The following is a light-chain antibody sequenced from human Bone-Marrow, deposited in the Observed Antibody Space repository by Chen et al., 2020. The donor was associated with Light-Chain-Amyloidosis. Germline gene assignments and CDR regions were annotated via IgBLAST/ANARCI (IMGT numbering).Light chain of an antibody. J-gene: IGLJ3*02. CDR1: NSNIWSNY. CDR3: GTWDSSLSAVV. V-gene: IGLV1-51*01. CDR2: DNN. Sequence: QSVLTQPPSVSAAPGQKVTISCSGSNSNIWSNYVSWYQQLPGAAPELLIYDNNKRPPGILDRFSGSKSGTSATLGISGLQTGDEADYYCGTWDSSLSAVVFGGGTKLTVL.